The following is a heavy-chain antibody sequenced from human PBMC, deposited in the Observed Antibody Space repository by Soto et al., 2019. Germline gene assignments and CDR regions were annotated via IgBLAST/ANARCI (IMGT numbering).Heavy chain of an antibody. V-gene: IGHV3-33*01. CDR1: GFTFSSYW. D-gene: IGHD3-22*01. CDR3: ARDQSYDSSGYYRSRYYYYGMDV. J-gene: IGHJ6*02. CDR2: IYYDGGSK. Sequence: PGGSLRLSCAASGFTFSSYWMSWVRPAPGKGLEWVAVIYYDGGSKYYADSVKGRFTISRDNSKNTLYLQMNSLRAEDTAVYYCARDQSYDSSGYYRSRYYYYGMDVWGQGTTVTVSS.